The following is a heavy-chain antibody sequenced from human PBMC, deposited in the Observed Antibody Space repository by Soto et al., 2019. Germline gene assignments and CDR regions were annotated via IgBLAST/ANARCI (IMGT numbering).Heavy chain of an antibody. Sequence: QVQLVQSGAEVKKPGSSVKVSCKASGGTFSSYAISWVRQAPGQGLEWMGGIIPIFGTANYAQKFQGRVTITADESTSTVYMGLSSLRSEDTAVYYCARGAWARDGYNSPPDYWGQGTLVTVSS. J-gene: IGHJ4*02. CDR1: GGTFSSYA. CDR2: IIPIFGTA. D-gene: IGHD5-12*01. CDR3: ARGAWARDGYNSPPDY. V-gene: IGHV1-69*01.